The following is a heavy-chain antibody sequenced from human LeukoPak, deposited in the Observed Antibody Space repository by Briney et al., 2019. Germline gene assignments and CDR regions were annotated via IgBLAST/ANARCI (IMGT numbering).Heavy chain of an antibody. V-gene: IGHV4-4*02. CDR3: SGESGASCPLGY. Sequence: SGTLSLTCGVSGGSISNTNCWRWVRQPPGQGLEWIGEISLRGLTNYNPSLKSRVTMSLDKSKNLLSLKPASVTDAGTAVYYCSGESGASCPLGYWGQGTLVTVSS. J-gene: IGHJ4*02. CDR2: ISLRGLT. D-gene: IGHD1-26*01. CDR1: GGSISNTNC.